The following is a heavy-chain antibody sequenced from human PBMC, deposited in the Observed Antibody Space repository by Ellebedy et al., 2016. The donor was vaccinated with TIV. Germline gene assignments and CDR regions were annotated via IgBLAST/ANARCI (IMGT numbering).Heavy chain of an antibody. D-gene: IGHD5-24*01. CDR3: VKARDGGGSVDY. CDR2: IHSSGRT. Sequence: PGGSLRLSCAASGFTVSYNHMSWVRQAPGKGLEWVSVIHSSGRTHYADSVKGRFTISRDHSKNTLYLQVDNLRAEDTAVYYCVKARDGGGSVDYWGQGTLVTVSS. V-gene: IGHV3-66*01. CDR1: GFTVSYNH. J-gene: IGHJ4*02.